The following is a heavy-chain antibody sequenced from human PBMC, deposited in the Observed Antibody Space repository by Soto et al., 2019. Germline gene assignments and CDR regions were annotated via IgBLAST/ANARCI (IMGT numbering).Heavy chain of an antibody. Sequence: GSLRLSCAASRISFTSYALSWVRQAPGKGPEWVSLISATSLTFYADSVKGRFTISRDNYDNTPHLQMNSMSAEYSAVFYCSSDRGGACRYYYYCSMGGWRKGTTV. J-gene: IGHJ6*01. D-gene: IGHD3-16*01. CDR2: ISATSLT. CDR3: SSDRGGACRYYYYCSMGG. CDR1: RISFTSYA. V-gene: IGHV3-23*01.